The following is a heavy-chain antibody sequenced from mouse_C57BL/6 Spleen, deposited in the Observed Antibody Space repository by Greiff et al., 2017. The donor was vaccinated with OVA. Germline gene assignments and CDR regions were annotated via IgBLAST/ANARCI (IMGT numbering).Heavy chain of an antibody. CDR2: IYPGDGDN. CDR3: APVWGLRPHYFDY. D-gene: IGHD2-4*01. V-gene: IGHV1-82*01. CDR1: GYAFSSSW. J-gene: IGHJ2*01. Sequence: QVTLKVSGPELVKPGASVKISCKASGYAFSSSWMNWVKQRPGKGLEWIGRIYPGDGDNNYNGKFKGKATLTADKSSSTAYMQLSSLTSEDSAVYFCAPVWGLRPHYFDYWGQGTTLTVSS.